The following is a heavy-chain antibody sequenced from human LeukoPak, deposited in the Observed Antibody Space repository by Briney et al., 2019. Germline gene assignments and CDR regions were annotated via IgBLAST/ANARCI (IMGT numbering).Heavy chain of an antibody. CDR2: ISGSGAGT. D-gene: IGHD2-15*01. CDR1: GFTFSAYA. V-gene: IGHV3-23*01. CDR3: AKGSTAFGSSWYGKAYYYMDV. Sequence: GGSLRLSCAASGFTFSAYAMSWVRLAPGKGLEWFSGISGSGAGTYYADSVKGRFTISRDNSKNTLDLQMNSLRAGDTAVYYCAKGSTAFGSSWYGKAYYYMDVWGKGTTVSVSS. J-gene: IGHJ6*03.